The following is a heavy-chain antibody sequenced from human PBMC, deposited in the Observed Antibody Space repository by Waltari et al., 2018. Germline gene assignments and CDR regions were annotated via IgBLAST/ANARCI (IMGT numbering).Heavy chain of an antibody. CDR2: IYHGGRT. CDR1: GYSISCGSY. V-gene: IGHV4-38-2*02. CDR3: ARDQGYGYGY. J-gene: IGHJ4*02. Sequence: QVQLQEWGPGLVKPSETLSLTCAVSGYSISCGSYWGWIRQPPGKGLEWIGSIYHGGRTYYNPSLKSRVTISVDTSKNQFSLKLSSVTAADTAVYYCARDQGYGYGYWGQGTLVTVSS. D-gene: IGHD5-18*01.